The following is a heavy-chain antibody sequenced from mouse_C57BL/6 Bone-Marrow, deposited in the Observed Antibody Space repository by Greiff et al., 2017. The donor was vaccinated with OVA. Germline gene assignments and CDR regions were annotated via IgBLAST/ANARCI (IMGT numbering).Heavy chain of an antibody. CDR1: GFSLYTSNMG. Sequence: ESGPGILQSSQTLSLTCSFSGFSLYTSNMGVSWIRQPSGKGLEWLAHIYWDDDKRYNPSLKSRLTISKHTSRNQVFLEITSVDTADTATYYCDRRGSYGTRGDYAMDYWGQGTSVTVSS. CDR3: DRRGSYGTRGDYAMDY. J-gene: IGHJ4*01. CDR2: IYWDDDK. D-gene: IGHD1-1*01. V-gene: IGHV8-12*01.